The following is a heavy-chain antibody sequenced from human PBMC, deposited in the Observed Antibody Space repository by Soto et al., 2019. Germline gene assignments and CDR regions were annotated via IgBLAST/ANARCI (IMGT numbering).Heavy chain of an antibody. CDR3: ARRGSSSWYGY. V-gene: IGHV4-39*01. J-gene: IGHJ4*02. D-gene: IGHD6-13*01. CDR2: IYYSGST. CDR1: GGSISSSSYY. Sequence: QLQLQESGPGLVKPSETLSLTCTVSGGSISSSSYYWGWIRQPPGKGLEWIGSIYYSGSTYYNPSYTSRVTISVDTSKNQFSLKLSSVTAADTAVYYCARRGSSSWYGYWGQGTLVTVSS.